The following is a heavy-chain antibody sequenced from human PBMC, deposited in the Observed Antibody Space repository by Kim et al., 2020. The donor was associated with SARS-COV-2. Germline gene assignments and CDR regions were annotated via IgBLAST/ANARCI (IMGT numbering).Heavy chain of an antibody. D-gene: IGHD6-13*01. CDR1: GFTFSDFA. J-gene: IGHJ3*01. CDR3: ARGEYSSSWSIGEAFDF. CDR2: ISDDANNK. V-gene: IGHV3-30*04. Sequence: GGSLRLSWAASGFTFSDFAFHWVHQAPGKGMEWVAVISDDANNKYDAESVKGRFTISRDNSKNTLYLQMNSMRAEDTAVYYCARGEYSSSWSIGEAFDFWRQGTMFTVS.